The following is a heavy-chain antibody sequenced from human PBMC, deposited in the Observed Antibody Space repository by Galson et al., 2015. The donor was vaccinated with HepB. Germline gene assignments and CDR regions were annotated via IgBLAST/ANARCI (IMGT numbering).Heavy chain of an antibody. CDR3: TRSGTSSRGAFDI. CDR2: ISSGSSTI. Sequence: SLRLSCAASGFTFSRYSLNWVRQAPGKGLEWVSYISSGSSTIYYADSVKGRFTISRDNAKNSLYLQMNSLRAEDTAKYYCTRSGTSSRGAFDIWGQGTIVTVSS. J-gene: IGHJ3*02. CDR1: GFTFSRYS. D-gene: IGHD1-14*01. V-gene: IGHV3-48*01.